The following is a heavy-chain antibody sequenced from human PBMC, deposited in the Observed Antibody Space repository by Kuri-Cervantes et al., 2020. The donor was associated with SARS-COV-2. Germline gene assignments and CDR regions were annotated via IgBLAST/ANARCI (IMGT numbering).Heavy chain of an antibody. CDR3: ARRYGGHFHAVAAPGPYYFDY. Sequence: SETLSLTCTVSGYSISSGYYWGWIRQPPGKGLEWIGSIYHSGSTYYNPSLKSRVTISVDTSKNQFSLKLSSVTAADTAVYSCARRYGGHFHAVAAPGPYYFDYWGQGTLVTVSS. CDR2: IYHSGST. D-gene: IGHD6-19*01. V-gene: IGHV4-38-2*02. J-gene: IGHJ4*02. CDR1: GYSISSGYY.